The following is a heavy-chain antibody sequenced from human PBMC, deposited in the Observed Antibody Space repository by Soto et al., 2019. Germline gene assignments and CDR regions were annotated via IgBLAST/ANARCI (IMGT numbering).Heavy chain of an antibody. CDR3: ARGSRNWSGYYVLDY. CDR2: IYHGGGT. V-gene: IGHV4-59*01. CDR1: GGSISSYY. D-gene: IGHD3-3*01. J-gene: IGHJ4*02. Sequence: QVQLQESGPGLVKPSETLSLTCTVSGGSISSYYWSWIRQPPGKGLEWIGYIYHGGGTNYNPSLKSRVSISVDTSKNQFSLKLNSVTAADTALYYCARGSRNWSGYYVLDYWGQGTPVTVSS.